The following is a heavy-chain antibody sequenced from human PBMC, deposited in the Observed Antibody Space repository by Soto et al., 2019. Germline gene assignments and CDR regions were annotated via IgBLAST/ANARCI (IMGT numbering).Heavy chain of an antibody. V-gene: IGHV3-30*18. D-gene: IGHD1-26*01. Sequence: GGSLRLSCAASGFTFSSYGMHWVRQAPGKGLEWVAVISYDGSNKYYADSVKGRFTISRDNSKNTLYLQMNSLRAEDTAVYYCAKEMGAMKVYYYCMDVWGQGTTVTVSS. J-gene: IGHJ6*02. CDR3: AKEMGAMKVYYYCMDV. CDR2: ISYDGSNK. CDR1: GFTFSSYG.